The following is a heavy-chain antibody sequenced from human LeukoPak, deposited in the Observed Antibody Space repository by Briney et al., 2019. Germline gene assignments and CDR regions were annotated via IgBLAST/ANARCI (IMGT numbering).Heavy chain of an antibody. V-gene: IGHV1-46*01. J-gene: IGHJ4*02. CDR1: GYTFTSYY. CDR2: IDPSGGST. CDR3: ARARDCTNGVCKYYFDY. Sequence: GASVKVSCKASGYTFTSYYMHWVRQAPGQGLEWMGIIDPSGGSTSYARKFQGRVTMTRDTSTSTVYMELSSLRSEDTAVYYCARARDCTNGVCKYYFDYWGQGTLVTVSS. D-gene: IGHD2-8*01.